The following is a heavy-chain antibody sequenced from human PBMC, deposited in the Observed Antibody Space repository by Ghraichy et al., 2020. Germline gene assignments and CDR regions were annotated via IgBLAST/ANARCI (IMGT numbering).Heavy chain of an antibody. V-gene: IGHV4-34*01. CDR1: GGSFSGYY. D-gene: IGHD1-20*01. CDR2: INHSGST. Sequence: SETLSLTCAVYGGSFSGYYWSWIRQPPGKGLEWIGEINHSGSTNYNPSLKSRVTISVDTSKNQFSLKLSSVTAADTAVYYCARDPLYNWNGNGGTRGRKYYYYGMDVWGQGTTVTVSS. J-gene: IGHJ6*02. CDR3: ARDPLYNWNGNGGTRGRKYYYYGMDV.